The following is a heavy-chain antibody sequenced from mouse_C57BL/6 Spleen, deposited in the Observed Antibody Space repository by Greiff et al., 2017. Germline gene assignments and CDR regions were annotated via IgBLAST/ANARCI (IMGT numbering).Heavy chain of an antibody. V-gene: IGHV1-69*01. J-gene: IGHJ1*03. Sequence: QVQLQQPGAELVMPGASVKLSCKASGYTFTSYWMHWVKQRPGQGLEWIGEIDPSDSYTNYNQKFKGKSTLTVDKSSSTAYMQLSSLTSEDSAVYYCARSHYYGSSRYWYFEGWGTGTTVTVSS. CDR2: IDPSDSYT. CDR3: ARSHYYGSSRYWYFEG. CDR1: GYTFTSYW. D-gene: IGHD1-1*01.